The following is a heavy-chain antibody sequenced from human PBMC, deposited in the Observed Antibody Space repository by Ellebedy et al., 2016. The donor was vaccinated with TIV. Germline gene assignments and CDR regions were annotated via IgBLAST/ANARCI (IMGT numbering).Heavy chain of an antibody. CDR1: GGSISTSNYY. D-gene: IGHD3-22*01. CDR2: FYFNGNT. Sequence: MPSETLSLTCSVSGGSISTSNYYWGWIRQPPGKGLEWIGSFYFNGNTYNPSLKSRVTISGDTSKNEFSLRLSSLTVADTAVYFCARGGDRVDLWGQGTLVTVSS. CDR3: ARGGDRVDL. J-gene: IGHJ5*02. V-gene: IGHV4-39*01.